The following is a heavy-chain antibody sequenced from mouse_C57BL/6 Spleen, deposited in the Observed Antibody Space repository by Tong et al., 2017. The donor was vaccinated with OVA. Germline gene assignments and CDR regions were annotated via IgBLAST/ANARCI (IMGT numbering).Heavy chain of an antibody. CDR1: GYTFTSYW. V-gene: IGHV1-80*01. Sequence: VQLQESGAELVKPGASVKLSCKASGYTFTSYWMHWVKQRPGKGLEWIGQIYPGDGDTNYNGKFKGKATLTADKSSSTAYMELRSLTSEDSAVYFCARRTTGGDYWGQGTSVTVSS. J-gene: IGHJ4*01. CDR3: ARRTTGGDY. CDR2: IYPGDGDT. D-gene: IGHD1-1*01.